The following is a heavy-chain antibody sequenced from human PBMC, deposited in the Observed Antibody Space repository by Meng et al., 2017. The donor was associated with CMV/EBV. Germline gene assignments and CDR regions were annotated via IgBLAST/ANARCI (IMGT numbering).Heavy chain of an antibody. CDR1: GFTFSSYC. J-gene: IGHJ5*02. V-gene: IGHV3-30*03. CDR3: GRAPCTGLEWLLLSSRWFDP. CDR2: ISNDGNNK. Sequence: SLMISCAASGFTFSSYCMYWVRPSPGKGLEWGAVISNDGNNKYYADSVKGRFTISRDNSKNTLFLQMNSMSADDTAVYYSGRAPCTGLEWLLLSSRWFDPWGQGTLVTVSS. D-gene: IGHD3-3*01.